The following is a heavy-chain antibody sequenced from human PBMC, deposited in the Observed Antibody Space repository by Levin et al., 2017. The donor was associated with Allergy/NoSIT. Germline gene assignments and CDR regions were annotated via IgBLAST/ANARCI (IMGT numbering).Heavy chain of an antibody. D-gene: IGHD6-13*01. Sequence: LSLTCAASGFTFSSSSMNWVRQAPGKGLEWVSSISSSSTYIYYADSVKGRFTISRDNAKSSLYLQMNSLRAEDTAVYYCARFRGSSWYYNWFDPWGQGTLVTVSS. CDR3: ARFRGSSWYYNWFDP. V-gene: IGHV3-21*01. CDR1: GFTFSSSS. CDR2: ISSSSTYI. J-gene: IGHJ5*02.